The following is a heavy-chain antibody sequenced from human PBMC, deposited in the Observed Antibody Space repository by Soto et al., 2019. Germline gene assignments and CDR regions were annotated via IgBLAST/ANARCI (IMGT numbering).Heavy chain of an antibody. CDR1: GFSLSTSRMC. J-gene: IGHJ4*02. V-gene: IGHV2-70*17. D-gene: IGHD1-26*01. Sequence: GSGPTLVNPTQTLTLTCTFSGFSLSTSRMCVSWIRQPPGKALGWLARIDWDGDKFYSTSLKTRLTISKDTSNNQVVLTMTNMDPVDTATYYCARDTVSGSYFRFDYWSPGTLVTVSS. CDR3: ARDTVSGSYFRFDY. CDR2: IDWDGDK.